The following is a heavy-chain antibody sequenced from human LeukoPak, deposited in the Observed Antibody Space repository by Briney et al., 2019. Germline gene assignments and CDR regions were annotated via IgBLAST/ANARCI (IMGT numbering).Heavy chain of an antibody. CDR2: IIPISGTT. Sequence: SVKVSCKTSGGTFTSYAITWVRQAPGQGLEWMGKIIPISGTTNYAQKFQGRVTFTADESTSTAYMELSSLRSEDTALYYCARDGNSGWSGVFDLWGRGTLVTVSS. CDR3: ARDGNSGWSGVFDL. CDR1: GGTFTSYA. V-gene: IGHV1-69*15. D-gene: IGHD6-19*01. J-gene: IGHJ2*01.